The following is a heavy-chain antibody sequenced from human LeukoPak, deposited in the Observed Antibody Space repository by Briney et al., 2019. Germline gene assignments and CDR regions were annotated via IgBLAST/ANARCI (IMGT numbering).Heavy chain of an antibody. CDR2: ISYDGSNK. V-gene: IGHV3-30*18. J-gene: IGHJ6*02. CDR1: GFTFSNYG. Sequence: PGGSLSLSCAASGFTFSNYGMHWVRQAPGKGLEWVAVISYDGSNKYYADSVKGRFTISRDNSKNTLYLQMNSLRAEDTAVYYCAKDLVYDLWSGYGMDVWGQGTTVTVSS. CDR3: AKDLVYDLWSGYGMDV. D-gene: IGHD3-3*01.